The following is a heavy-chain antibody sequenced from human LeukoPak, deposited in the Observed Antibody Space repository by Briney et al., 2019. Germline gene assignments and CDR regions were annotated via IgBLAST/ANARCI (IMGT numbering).Heavy chain of an antibody. J-gene: IGHJ4*02. Sequence: SETLSLTCTVSGGSINGWYWTWIRQPPGKGLEWIGYIYRNDNTNYNPSLKSRVTMSVDTSKNQFSLRLSSVTAADTAVYYCARQAYYSESGSWTGFDYWGQGTLVPVSP. CDR3: ARQAYYSESGSWTGFDY. CDR2: IYRNDNT. CDR1: GGSINGWY. D-gene: IGHD3-10*01. V-gene: IGHV4-59*08.